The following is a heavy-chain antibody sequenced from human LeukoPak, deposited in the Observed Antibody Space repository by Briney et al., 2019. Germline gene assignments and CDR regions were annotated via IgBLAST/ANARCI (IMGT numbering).Heavy chain of an antibody. J-gene: IGHJ3*02. V-gene: IGHV4-59*01. D-gene: IGHD5-18*01. CDR1: GGSISSYS. Sequence: PSETLSLTCTVSGGSISSYSWSWIRQPPGKELEYIGYIYYRGSANYNPSLKSRVTISVDTSKNQFSLKLRSVTAADTAVYYCARGTKRGYSYGYESDAFDIWGQGTMVTVSS. CDR3: ARGTKRGYSYGYESDAFDI. CDR2: IYYRGSA.